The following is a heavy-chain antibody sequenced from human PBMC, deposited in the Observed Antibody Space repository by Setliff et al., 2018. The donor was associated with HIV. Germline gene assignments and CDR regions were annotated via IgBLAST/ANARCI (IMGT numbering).Heavy chain of an antibody. D-gene: IGHD3-10*01. CDR3: ARVGYHGSGRYSFDY. V-gene: IGHV4-4*07. J-gene: IGHJ4*02. Sequence: SETLSLTCTVSGGSINSYYWSWIRQPPGKGLEWIGRISTNGGTNYNPSLKSRVTISVDTSKSQFSLKLSSVTAADTAVYYCARVGYHGSGRYSFDYWGQGTLVTVSS. CDR2: ISTNGGT. CDR1: GGSINSYY.